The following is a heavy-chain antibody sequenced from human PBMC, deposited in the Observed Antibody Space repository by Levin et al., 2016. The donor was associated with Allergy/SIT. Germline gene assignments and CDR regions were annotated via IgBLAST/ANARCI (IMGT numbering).Heavy chain of an antibody. V-gene: IGHV3-15*01. CDR3: TTGRDWNYWAKGSYFDY. Sequence: WIRQPPGKGLEWVGRIKSKTDGGTTDYAAPVKGRFTISRDDSKNTLYLQMNSLKTEDTAVYYCTTGRDWNYWAKGSYFDYWGQGTLVTVSS. D-gene: IGHD1-7*01. J-gene: IGHJ4*02. CDR2: IKSKTDGGTT.